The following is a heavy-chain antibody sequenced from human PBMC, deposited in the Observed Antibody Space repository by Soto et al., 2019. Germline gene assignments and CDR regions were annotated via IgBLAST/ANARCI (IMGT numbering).Heavy chain of an antibody. CDR1: GFTFSSYA. J-gene: IGHJ3*02. D-gene: IGHD2-15*01. V-gene: IGHV3-23*01. CDR3: AKDPQSHGGNADAFDI. CDR2: ISGSGGST. Sequence: EVQLLESGGGLVQPGGSLRLSCAASGFTFSSYAMSWLRQPPGKRLEWVSGISGSGGSTYYADSVKGRFTISRDNTKNTQYLQRNSVRAEDTAVYYSAKDPQSHGGNADAFDIWGQGTMVTVSS.